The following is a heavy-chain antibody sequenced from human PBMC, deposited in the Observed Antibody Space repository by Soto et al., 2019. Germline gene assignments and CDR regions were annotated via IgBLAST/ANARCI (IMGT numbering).Heavy chain of an antibody. V-gene: IGHV3-48*01. CDR3: ARAPCSGGSCYSGAFDI. CDR2: ISSSSSTI. Sequence: GGSLRLSCAASGFTFSSYSMNWVRQAPGKGLEWVSYISSSSSTIYYADSVKGRFTISRDNAKNSLYLQMNSLRAEDTAVYYCARAPCSGGSCYSGAFDIWGQGTMVTVSS. CDR1: GFTFSSYS. D-gene: IGHD2-15*01. J-gene: IGHJ3*02.